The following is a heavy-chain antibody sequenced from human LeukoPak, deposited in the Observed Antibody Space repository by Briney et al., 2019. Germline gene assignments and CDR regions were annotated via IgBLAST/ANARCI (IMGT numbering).Heavy chain of an antibody. V-gene: IGHV4-34*01. J-gene: IGHJ4*02. D-gene: IGHD4-17*01. CDR2: INHSGST. Sequence: SETLSLTCAVYGGSFSGYYWSWIRQPPGKGLEWIGEINHSGSTNYNPSLKSRVTISVDTSKNQFSLKLSSVTAADTAVYYCARLYGETGNYWGQGTPVTVSS. CDR3: ARLYGETGNY. CDR1: GGSFSGYY.